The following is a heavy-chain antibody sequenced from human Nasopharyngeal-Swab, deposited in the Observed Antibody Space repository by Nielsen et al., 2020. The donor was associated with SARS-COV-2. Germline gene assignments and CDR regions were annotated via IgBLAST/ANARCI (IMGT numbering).Heavy chain of an antibody. CDR2: MYYSGTT. CDR1: GASIGTYY. J-gene: IGHJ3*01. CDR3: ARQSSSSWYGAFDF. V-gene: IGHV4-59*08. D-gene: IGHD6-13*01. Sequence: SETLSLTCNVSGASIGTYYWSWIRQPPGKGLEWIGYMYYSGTTSYNPSLESRVTMSIDTSKNQFSLKVTSVTAADTAIYYCARQSSSSWYGAFDFWGRGTLVTVSS.